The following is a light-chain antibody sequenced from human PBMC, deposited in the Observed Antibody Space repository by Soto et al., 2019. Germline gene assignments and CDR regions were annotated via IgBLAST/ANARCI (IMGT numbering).Light chain of an antibody. CDR1: NSDIGSYDL. CDR3: CSYAGTSALV. V-gene: IGLV2-23*02. CDR2: EVS. Sequence: QSVLTQPASVSGSPGQSITISCPGTNSDIGSYDLVSWYQQHPGKAPKLMIYEVSKRPSGLSNRFSGSKSGNTASLTISGLQAEDGADYYCCSYAGTSALVFGGGTKLTVL. J-gene: IGLJ2*01.